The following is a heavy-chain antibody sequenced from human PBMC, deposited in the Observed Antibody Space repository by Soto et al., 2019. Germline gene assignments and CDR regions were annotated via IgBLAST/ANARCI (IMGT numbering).Heavy chain of an antibody. V-gene: IGHV3-9*01. CDR1: GFTFDDYA. CDR3: AKAPLASLRGPSSYFDY. Sequence: GGSLRLSCAASGFTFDDYAMHWVRQAPGKGLEWVSGISWNSGSIGYADSVKGRFTISRDNAKNSLYLQMNSLRAEDTALYYCAKAPLASLRGPSSYFDYWGQGTLVTVSS. CDR2: ISWNSGSI. D-gene: IGHD3-3*02. J-gene: IGHJ4*02.